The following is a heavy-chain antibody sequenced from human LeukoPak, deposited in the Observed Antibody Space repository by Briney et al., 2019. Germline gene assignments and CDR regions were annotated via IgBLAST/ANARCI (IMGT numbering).Heavy chain of an antibody. V-gene: IGHV4-59*01. Sequence: SETLSLTCTVSGDSISTYYWSWIRQPPAKGLEWVGYIYYSGSTNYNPSLKSRVTMSVDTSKNQFSLKLSSVTAADTAVYYCARGRGWLQSTPFDYWGQGTLVTVSS. CDR2: IYYSGST. D-gene: IGHD5-24*01. CDR1: GDSISTYY. CDR3: ARGRGWLQSTPFDY. J-gene: IGHJ4*02.